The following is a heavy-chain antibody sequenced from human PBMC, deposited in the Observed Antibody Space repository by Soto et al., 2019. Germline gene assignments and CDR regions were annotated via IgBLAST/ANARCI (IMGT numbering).Heavy chain of an antibody. CDR1: GFTFNNYA. CDR3: AKTRVPAVVRVDAFDI. D-gene: IGHD2-2*01. V-gene: IGHV3-23*01. CDR2: ISGSAGGS. J-gene: IGHJ3*02. Sequence: GGSLRLSCAASGFTFNNYAMSWVRQAPGKGLEWVSAISGSAGGSYYADSVKGRFTISRDNSKNTLHLQMNSLRAEDTALYYCAKTRVPAVVRVDAFDIWGQGTMVTVSS.